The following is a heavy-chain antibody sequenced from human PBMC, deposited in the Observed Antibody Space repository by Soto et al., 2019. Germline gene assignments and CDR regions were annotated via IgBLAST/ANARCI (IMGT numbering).Heavy chain of an antibody. J-gene: IGHJ2*01. Sequence: QVQLQESGPGLVKPSQTLSLTCTVSGGSISSGGYYWSWIRQHPGKGLEWIGYLYYSGSTDYNPSLKSRVTISVDTSKNQFSLKLSSVTAADTAVYYCASGGYVLFPHWYFDLWGRGTLVTVSS. CDR1: GGSISSGGYY. CDR3: ASGGYVLFPHWYFDL. V-gene: IGHV4-31*03. CDR2: LYYSGST. D-gene: IGHD3-16*01.